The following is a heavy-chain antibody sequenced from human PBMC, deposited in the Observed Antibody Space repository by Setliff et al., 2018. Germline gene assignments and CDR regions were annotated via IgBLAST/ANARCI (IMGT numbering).Heavy chain of an antibody. V-gene: IGHV5-51*01. D-gene: IGHD1-26*01. Sequence: GESLKISCKGSGYTFTNYWIAWVRRMPGKGLEYMGIIYPADSDTTYSPSFQGQVTISADKSINTAYLQWSSLKASDTAIYYCARVGPLTDDAFDIWGQGTMVT. CDR3: ARVGPLTDDAFDI. CDR2: IYPADSDT. CDR1: GYTFTNYW. J-gene: IGHJ3*02.